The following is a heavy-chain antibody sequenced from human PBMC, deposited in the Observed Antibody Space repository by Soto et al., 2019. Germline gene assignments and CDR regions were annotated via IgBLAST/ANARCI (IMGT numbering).Heavy chain of an antibody. CDR1: GGSISSTTYY. D-gene: IGHD3-10*01. CDR3: ARHGYYYGSGNDMDV. V-gene: IGHV4-39*01. Sequence: SETLSLTCTVSGGSISSTTYYWGWIRQPPGKGLEWIGSVHYSGSTYYNPSLKSRVTISVDTSKNQFSLKLNSVTAAATAVYYCARHGYYYGSGNDMDVWGKGTTVTVSS. CDR2: VHYSGST. J-gene: IGHJ6*03.